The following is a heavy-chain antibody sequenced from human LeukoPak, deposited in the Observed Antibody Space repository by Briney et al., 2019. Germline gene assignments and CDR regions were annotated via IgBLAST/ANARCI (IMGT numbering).Heavy chain of an antibody. CDR3: ARVGCIVATICWFDP. Sequence: SLRLSRAASGFTFRIYETNGVPETPGKGLEWGLYISSSGSTIYYADSAKGRFTISRDNANNSLYLQMNSLRAEDTAVYYCARVGCIVATICWFDPWGQGTLVTVSS. J-gene: IGHJ5*02. CDR1: GFTFRIYE. CDR2: ISSSGSTI. V-gene: IGHV3-48*03. D-gene: IGHD5-12*01.